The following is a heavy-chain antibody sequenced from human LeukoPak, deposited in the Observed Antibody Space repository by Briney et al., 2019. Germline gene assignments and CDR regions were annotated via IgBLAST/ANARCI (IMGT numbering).Heavy chain of an antibody. CDR3: ARVRRYYYGMDV. CDR2: MNPNSGDT. V-gene: IGHV1-2*02. CDR1: GYTLTDCY. J-gene: IGHJ6*02. Sequence: EASVKVSCKASGYTLTDCYIHWVRQAPGQGLEWMGWMNPNSGDTNSAQSFQGRVTMTWETSISTAYMELSRLRFDDTAVYYCARVRRYYYGMDVWGQGTTVTVSS.